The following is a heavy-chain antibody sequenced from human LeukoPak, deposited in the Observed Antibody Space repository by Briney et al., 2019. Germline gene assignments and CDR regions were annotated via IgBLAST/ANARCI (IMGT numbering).Heavy chain of an antibody. CDR3: VTFTGFSGYYGMDV. CDR1: GFSFRHYA. J-gene: IGHJ6*02. Sequence: GGSLRLSCAASGFSFRHYAMSWVRQAPGKGLEWVSDISASGSTIYYADSVKGRFTISRDNSKNTLYLQMSSLRAEDTAVYYCVTFTGFSGYYGMDVWGQGTTVTVSS. V-gene: IGHV3-23*01. D-gene: IGHD3-9*01. CDR2: ISASGSTI.